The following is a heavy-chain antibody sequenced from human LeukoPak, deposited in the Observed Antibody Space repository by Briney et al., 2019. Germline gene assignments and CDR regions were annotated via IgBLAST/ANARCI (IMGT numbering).Heavy chain of an antibody. CDR3: ARGSGNYYYYMDV. V-gene: IGHV1-46*01. CDR2: INPSGGST. D-gene: IGHD3-10*01. J-gene: IGHJ6*03. CDR1: GYTFTSYY. Sequence: PGASLRLSCTASGYTFTSYYMHWVRQAPGQGLEWMGIINPSGGSTSYAQKFQGRVTMTRDMSTSTVYMELSSLRSEDTAVYYCARGSGNYYYYMDVWGKGTTVTVSS.